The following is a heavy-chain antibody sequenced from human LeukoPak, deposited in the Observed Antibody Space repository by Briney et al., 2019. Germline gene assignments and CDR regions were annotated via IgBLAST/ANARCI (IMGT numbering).Heavy chain of an antibody. J-gene: IGHJ4*02. CDR1: GFAFNTYT. D-gene: IGHD6-25*01. Sequence: PGGSLRLSCAASGFAFNTYTMNWVRQIPGKGLEWVSSISSTGAYIYHADSMDGRFTVSRDNARNLLYLHMNSLRAEDSAMYFCARVSSNPYSRGYYHFDYWGQETLVTVSP. V-gene: IGHV3-21*01. CDR2: ISSTGAYI. CDR3: ARVSSNPYSRGYYHFDY.